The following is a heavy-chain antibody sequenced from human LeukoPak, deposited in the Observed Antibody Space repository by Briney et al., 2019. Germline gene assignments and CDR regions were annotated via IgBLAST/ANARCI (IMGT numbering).Heavy chain of an antibody. Sequence: ASVKVSFKASGYTFTSYYMHWVRQAPGQWLEWMGIIYPSGGSTSYAQKFQGRVTMTRDTSTSTVYMELSSLRSEDTAVYYCARAQAQAYGSGSYYIPVISGSDYWGQGTLVTVSS. J-gene: IGHJ4*02. CDR2: IYPSGGST. CDR3: ARAQAQAYGSGSYYIPVISGSDY. CDR1: GYTFTSYY. V-gene: IGHV1-46*01. D-gene: IGHD3-10*01.